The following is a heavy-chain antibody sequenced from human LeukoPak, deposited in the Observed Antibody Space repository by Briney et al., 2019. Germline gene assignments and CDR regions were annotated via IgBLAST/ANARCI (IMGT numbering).Heavy chain of an antibody. CDR3: ASRSGIYGSGSYDGMDV. Sequence: ASVKVSCKASGYTFTSYAMHWVRQAPGQRLEWMGWINAGNGNTKYSQKFQGRVTITRDTSASTAYMELSSLRSEDTAVYYCASRSGIYGSGSYDGMDVWGQGTLVTVSS. CDR1: GYTFTSYA. CDR2: INAGNGNT. J-gene: IGHJ6*02. D-gene: IGHD3-10*01. V-gene: IGHV1-3*01.